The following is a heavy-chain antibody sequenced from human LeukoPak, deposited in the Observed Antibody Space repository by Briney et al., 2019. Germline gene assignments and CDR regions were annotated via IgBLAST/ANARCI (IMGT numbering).Heavy chain of an antibody. Sequence: GGSLSLSCAVSGFTFSRSDMNWVRQAPGKGLEWVSSITTDSDYIYYADSVNGRFTVSRDNAKNSLYLQMSSLRAEDTAVYFCARDVRYGSDCWGQGTLVTVFS. J-gene: IGHJ4*02. V-gene: IGHV3-21*01. CDR3: ARDVRYGSDC. CDR2: ITTDSDYI. CDR1: GFTFSRSD. D-gene: IGHD4-17*01.